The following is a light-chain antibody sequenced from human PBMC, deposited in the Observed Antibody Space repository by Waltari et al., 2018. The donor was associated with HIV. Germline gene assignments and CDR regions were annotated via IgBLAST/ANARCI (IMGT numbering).Light chain of an antibody. Sequence: AIRMTQSPSPFSASTGDRVTITCRASQDISSYLAWYQQKPGKAPKLLINAASTLQTGFPSRFNGSGSGTDFTLTISCLQSEDFATYYCQQYYNYPRTFGQGTRVEIK. CDR3: QQYYNYPRT. V-gene: IGKV1-8*01. CDR2: AAS. CDR1: QDISSY. J-gene: IGKJ1*01.